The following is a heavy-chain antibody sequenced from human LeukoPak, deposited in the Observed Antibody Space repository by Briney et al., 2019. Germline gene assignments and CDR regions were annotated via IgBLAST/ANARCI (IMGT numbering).Heavy chain of an antibody. CDR2: ITGSGAST. V-gene: IGHV3-23*01. J-gene: IGHJ6*02. CDR1: GVTFSNYA. CDR3: AKRLGEASHYAMDV. Sequence: GGSLRLSCAASGVTFSNYAMTWVRQGPGRGLEWVSTITGSGASTYYADSVKGRFTISRDNFRNTLYVQMNSLTAEDTAVYFCAKRLGEASHYAMDVWGQGTTVTVSS. D-gene: IGHD3-16*01.